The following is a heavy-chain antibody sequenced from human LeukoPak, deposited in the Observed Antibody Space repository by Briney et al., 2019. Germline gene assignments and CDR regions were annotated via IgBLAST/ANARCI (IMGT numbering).Heavy chain of an antibody. Sequence: SETLSLTCAVYGGSFSGYYWSWIRQPPGKGLEWIGEINHSGSTNYNPSPKSRVTISVDTSKNQFSLKLSSVTAADTAVYYCARSLLYYYYMDVWGKGTTVTVSS. CDR1: GGSFSGYY. CDR3: ARSLLYYYYMDV. J-gene: IGHJ6*03. CDR2: INHSGST. V-gene: IGHV4-34*01. D-gene: IGHD2-15*01.